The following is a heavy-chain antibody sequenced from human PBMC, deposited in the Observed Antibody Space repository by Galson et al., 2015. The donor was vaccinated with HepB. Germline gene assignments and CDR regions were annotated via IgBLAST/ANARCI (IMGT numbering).Heavy chain of an antibody. CDR3: ARDSIVVVPAASGDYYGMDV. J-gene: IGHJ6*02. CDR1: GYTFTSYG. Sequence: SVKVSCKASGYTFTSYGISWVRQAPGQGLEWMGWISAYNGNTNYAQKLQGRVTMTTDTSTSTAYMELRSLRSDDTAVYYCARDSIVVVPAASGDYYGMDVWGQGTTVTVSS. D-gene: IGHD2-2*01. CDR2: ISAYNGNT. V-gene: IGHV1-18*04.